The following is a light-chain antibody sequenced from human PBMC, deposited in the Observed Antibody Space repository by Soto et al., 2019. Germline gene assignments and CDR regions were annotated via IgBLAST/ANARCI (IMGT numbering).Light chain of an antibody. CDR2: HAS. J-gene: IGKJ3*01. Sequence: DIQLTQSPSFLSASVGDRVTITCRASQGISNHFAWYQQKPGKAPSILNYHASNLQIGVPSRFIGTQSGTEFTRPSSILQPEYFATYYFQRLYCYPFSFGPGIKVDV. CDR3: QRLYCYPFS. V-gene: IGKV1-9*01. CDR1: QGISNH.